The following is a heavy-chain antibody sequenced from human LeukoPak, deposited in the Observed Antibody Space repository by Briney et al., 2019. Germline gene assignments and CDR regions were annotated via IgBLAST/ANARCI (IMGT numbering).Heavy chain of an antibody. Sequence: SETLSLTCTVSGGSISSYYWNWIRQPPGKGLEWIGYIYYSGSTNYNPSLKSRVTISLDMSKNQFSLQLNSVTPEDTAVYYCASWKYYYDSSGYQAFDIWGQGTMVTVSS. D-gene: IGHD3-22*01. J-gene: IGHJ3*02. CDR2: IYYSGST. CDR1: GGSISSYY. V-gene: IGHV4-59*12. CDR3: ASWKYYYDSSGYQAFDI.